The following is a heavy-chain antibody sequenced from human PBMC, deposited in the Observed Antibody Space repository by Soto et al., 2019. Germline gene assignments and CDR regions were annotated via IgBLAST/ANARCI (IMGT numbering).Heavy chain of an antibody. CDR1: GFTVSSNY. CDR2: VYSGGST. CDR3: ARSGGSYFKNWFDP. V-gene: IGHV3-66*01. Sequence: EVQLVESGGSMVQPGGSLRLSSAVSGFTVSSNYMSWVRQAPGKGLEWVAVVYSGGSTYYADSVKGRFTISRDNSKNTLHLQMNSLIAEDTAVYFCARSGGSYFKNWFDPWGQGTLVTVSS. J-gene: IGHJ5*02. D-gene: IGHD1-26*01.